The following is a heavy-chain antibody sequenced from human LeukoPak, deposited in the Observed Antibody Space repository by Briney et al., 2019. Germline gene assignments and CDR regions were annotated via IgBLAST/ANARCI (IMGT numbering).Heavy chain of an antibody. Sequence: PSETLSLTCTVSGGSISSSSYYWGWIRQPPGKGLEWIGSIYYSGSTYYNPSLKSRVTISVDTSKNQFSLKLSSVTAADTAVYYCASRDRGVTSDYFDYWGQGTLVTVSS. CDR3: ASRDRGVTSDYFDY. CDR2: IYYSGST. V-gene: IGHV4-39*07. CDR1: GGSISSSSYY. J-gene: IGHJ4*02. D-gene: IGHD3-10*01.